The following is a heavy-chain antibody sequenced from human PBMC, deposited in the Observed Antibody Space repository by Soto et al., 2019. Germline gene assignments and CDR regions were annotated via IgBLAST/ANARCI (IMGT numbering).Heavy chain of an antibody. CDR1: GYSFTSYW. CDR3: ARQSVGDYYGMDV. J-gene: IGHJ6*02. CDR2: IYPGDSDT. D-gene: IGHD1-26*01. V-gene: IGHV5-51*01. Sequence: LKISCKGSGYSFTSYWIGWVRQMPGKGLEWMGIIYPGDSDTRYSPSFQGQVTISADKSISTAYLQWSSLKASDTAMYYCARQSVGDYYGMDVWGQGXTVTVSS.